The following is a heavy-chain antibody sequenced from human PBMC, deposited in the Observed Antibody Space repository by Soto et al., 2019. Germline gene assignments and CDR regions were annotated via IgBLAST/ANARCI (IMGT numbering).Heavy chain of an antibody. V-gene: IGHV1-69*06. CDR2: IIPIFGTA. CDR3: ARDIVVVPAEYGMDV. J-gene: IGHJ6*02. Sequence: SVKVSCKGSGWAFSSDVISWVRQATGQGLEWMGGIIPIFGTANYAQKFQGRVTITADKSTSTAYMELSSLRSEDTAVYYCARDIVVVPAEYGMDVWGQGTTVTVSS. CDR1: GWAFSSDV. D-gene: IGHD2-2*01.